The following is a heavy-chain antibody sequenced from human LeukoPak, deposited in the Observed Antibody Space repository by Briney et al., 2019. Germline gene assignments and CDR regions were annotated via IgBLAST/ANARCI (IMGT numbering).Heavy chain of an antibody. CDR1: GFTFSSYW. V-gene: IGHV3-74*01. J-gene: IGHJ4*02. CDR3: AKVGPYYDSSGPFDY. D-gene: IGHD3-22*01. Sequence: GGSLRLSCAASGFTFSSYWMHWVRQAPGKGLVWVSRINGDGSSTAYADSVKGRFTISRDNSKNTLYLQMNSLRAEDTAVYYCAKVGPYYDSSGPFDYWGQGTLVTVSS. CDR2: INGDGSST.